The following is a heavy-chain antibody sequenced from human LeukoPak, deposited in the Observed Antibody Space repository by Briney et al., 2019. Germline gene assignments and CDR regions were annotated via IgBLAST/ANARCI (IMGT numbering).Heavy chain of an antibody. D-gene: IGHD4-17*01. CDR2: ISSSSSYI. CDR3: ARVRYGAPEYYFDY. V-gene: IGHV3-21*04. J-gene: IGHJ4*02. CDR1: GFTFSSYS. Sequence: GGSLRLSCAASGFTFSSYSMNWVRQAPGKGLEWVSSISSSSSYIYYADSVKGRFTISRDNSKNTLYLQMNSLRAEDTAVYYCARVRYGAPEYYFDYWGQGTLVTVSS.